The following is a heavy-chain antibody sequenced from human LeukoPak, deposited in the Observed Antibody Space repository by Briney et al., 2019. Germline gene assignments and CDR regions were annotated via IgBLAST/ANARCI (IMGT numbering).Heavy chain of an antibody. J-gene: IGHJ4*02. CDR3: ARDPYGVEGKNYFDY. Sequence: SETLSLTCTVSGGSINSYHWSWIRQPAGKGLEWMGRIYTSGSTNYSPSLKSRVTMSVDTSKNQFSLKLSSVTAADTAIYYCARDPYGVEGKNYFDYWGQGTLVTVSS. CDR1: GGSINSYH. D-gene: IGHD4-17*01. CDR2: IYTSGST. V-gene: IGHV4-4*07.